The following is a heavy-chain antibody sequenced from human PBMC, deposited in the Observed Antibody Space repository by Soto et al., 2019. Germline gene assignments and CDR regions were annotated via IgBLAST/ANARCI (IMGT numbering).Heavy chain of an antibody. CDR2: IYYSGST. V-gene: IGHV4-31*03. Sequence: SETLSLTCTVSGGSISSGGYYWSWIRQHPGKGLEWIGYIYYSGSTYYNPSLKSRVTISVDTSKNQFSLKLSSVTAADTAVYYCARDMDYDFWPTTRGMDVWGQGTTVTVSS. J-gene: IGHJ6*02. D-gene: IGHD3-3*01. CDR3: ARDMDYDFWPTTRGMDV. CDR1: GGSISSGGYY.